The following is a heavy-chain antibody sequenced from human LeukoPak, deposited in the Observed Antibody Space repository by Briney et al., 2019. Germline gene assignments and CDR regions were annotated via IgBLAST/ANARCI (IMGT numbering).Heavy chain of an antibody. CDR1: GFTFSNAW. CDR3: ARDRGYYYGMDV. V-gene: IGHV3-48*04. CDR2: IRSSGNSI. Sequence: GGSLRLSCAASGFTFSNAWMTWVRQAPGKGLEWVSYIRSSGNSIYYADSVKGRFTISRDNAKNSMYLQMNSLRAEDTAVYYCARDRGYYYGMDVWGKGTTVIVSS. J-gene: IGHJ6*04.